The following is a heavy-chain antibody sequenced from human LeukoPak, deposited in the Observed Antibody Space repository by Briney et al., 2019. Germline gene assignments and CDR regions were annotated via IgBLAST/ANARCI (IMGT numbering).Heavy chain of an antibody. V-gene: IGHV1-8*03. CDR2: MNPNSGNT. J-gene: IGHJ4*02. D-gene: IGHD6-6*01. CDR3: ARLSYSSWSAWEY. CDR1: GYTFTSYD. Sequence: GASVKVSCKASGYTFTSYDINWVRQATGQGLEWMGWMNPNSGNTGYAQKFQGRVTITRNTSISTAYMELSSLRSEDTAVYYCARLSYSSWSAWEYWGQGTLVTVSS.